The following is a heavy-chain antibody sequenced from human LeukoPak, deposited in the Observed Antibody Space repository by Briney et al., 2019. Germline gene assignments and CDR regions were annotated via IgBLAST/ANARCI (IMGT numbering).Heavy chain of an antibody. Sequence: SETLSLTCTVSGGSISSGGYYWSWIRQPPGKGLEWIGYIYYSGSTNYNPSLKSRVTISVDTSKNQFSLKLSSVTAADTAVYYCARDGNHKYYDFWSGYPGIGEDYYYMDVWGKGTTVTVSS. V-gene: IGHV4-61*08. CDR3: ARDGNHKYYDFWSGYPGIGEDYYYMDV. CDR2: IYYSGST. D-gene: IGHD3-3*01. CDR1: GGSISSGGYY. J-gene: IGHJ6*03.